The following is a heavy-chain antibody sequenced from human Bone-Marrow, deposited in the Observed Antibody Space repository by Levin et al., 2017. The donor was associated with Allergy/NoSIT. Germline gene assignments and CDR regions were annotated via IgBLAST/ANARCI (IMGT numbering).Heavy chain of an antibody. D-gene: IGHD5-18*01. Sequence: QSGGSLRLSCAASGFTFDNYAMHWVRQAPGKGLEWVSGINWNGEKIIYADSVKGRFTISRDNAKNSLYLQLNSLRAEDTAFYYCAKDIKYSNPAAAFHIWGQGTLVTVSS. CDR3: AKDIKYSNPAAAFHI. J-gene: IGHJ3*02. V-gene: IGHV3-9*01. CDR1: GFTFDNYA. CDR2: INWNGEKI.